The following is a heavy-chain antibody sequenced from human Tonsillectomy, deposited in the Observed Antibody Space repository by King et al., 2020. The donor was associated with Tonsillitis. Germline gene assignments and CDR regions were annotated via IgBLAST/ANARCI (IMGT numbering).Heavy chain of an antibody. Sequence: VQLVESGGALVKPGGSLRLSCAASGFTFSDYYMSWIRQAPGKGLEWVSYISNGGSSIYYADSVKGRFTISRDNAKESLYLRMNSLRAEDTAVYYCVRDHYEGSLAPSTARHWGQGTLVTVSS. V-gene: IGHV3-11*01. J-gene: IGHJ1*01. CDR1: GFTFSDYY. CDR3: VRDHYEGSLAPSTARH. D-gene: IGHD3-16*01. CDR2: ISNGGSSI.